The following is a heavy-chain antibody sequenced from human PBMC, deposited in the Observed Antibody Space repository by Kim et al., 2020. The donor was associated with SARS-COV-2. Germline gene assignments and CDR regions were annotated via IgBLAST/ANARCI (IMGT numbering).Heavy chain of an antibody. J-gene: IGHJ5*02. D-gene: IGHD6-6*01. V-gene: IGHV3-30-3*01. CDR3: ARDTHSSSSRDNWFDP. CDR1: GFTFSSDA. Sequence: GGSLRLSCAASGFTFSSDAMDWVRQAPGKGLEWVAVISYDGSNKYYADSVKGLFTISRDNSKNTLYLQMNSLRAEDTAVYYCARDTHSSSSRDNWFDPWG. CDR2: ISYDGSNK.